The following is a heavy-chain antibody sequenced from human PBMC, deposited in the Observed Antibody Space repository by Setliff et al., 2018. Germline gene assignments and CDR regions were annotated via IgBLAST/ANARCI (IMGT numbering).Heavy chain of an antibody. CDR1: GYSISSGYN. J-gene: IGHJ6*02. V-gene: IGHV4-38-2*01. CDR3: ARVSQYSSGWYYYYYYGMDV. D-gene: IGHD6-19*01. CDR2: IYYRGST. Sequence: SETLSLTCAVSGYSISSGYNWGWIRQPPGKGLEWIASIYYRGSTSYNSSLKSRVSISVVTSKNQFSLKLSSVTAADTAVYYCARVSQYSSGWYYYYYYGMDVWGQGTTVTVSS.